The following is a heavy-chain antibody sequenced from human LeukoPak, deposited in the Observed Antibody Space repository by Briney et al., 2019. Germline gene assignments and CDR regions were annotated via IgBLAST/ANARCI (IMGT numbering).Heavy chain of an antibody. CDR2: IYYSGST. J-gene: IGHJ4*02. CDR1: GGSISSGDYY. CDR3: ARARAYYDFWSGYYDPLFDY. Sequence: SETLSLTCTVSGGSISSGDYYWSWIRQPPGKGLEWIGYIYYSGSTYYNPSLKSRVTISVDTSKNQFSLKLSSVTAADTAVYYCARARAYYDFWSGYYDPLFDYWGQGTLVTVSS. D-gene: IGHD3-3*01. V-gene: IGHV4-30-4*01.